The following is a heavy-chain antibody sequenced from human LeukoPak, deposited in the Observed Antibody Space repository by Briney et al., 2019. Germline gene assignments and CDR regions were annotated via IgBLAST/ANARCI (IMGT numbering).Heavy chain of an antibody. Sequence: GSSVKVSCKASGGTFTFGTAGVTWVRQASGQRLEWLGGIIPLFDSPHYAPNFRGRLTITADRFSGVAYMDLSSLSSEDTAVYYCARAYIVNTNGDNVYYYMDVWGTGTTVTVSS. CDR2: IIPLFDSP. D-gene: IGHD5-24*01. CDR1: GGTFTFGTAG. V-gene: IGHV1-69*06. CDR3: ARAYIVNTNGDNVYYYMDV. J-gene: IGHJ6*03.